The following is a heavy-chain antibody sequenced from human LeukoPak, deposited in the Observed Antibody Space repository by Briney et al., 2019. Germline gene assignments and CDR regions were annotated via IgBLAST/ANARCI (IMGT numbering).Heavy chain of an antibody. J-gene: IGHJ4*02. CDR2: IYYSGST. CDR1: GGSISSGGYY. D-gene: IGHD7-27*01. CDR3: ARGGRPGEYFDY. V-gene: IGHV4-61*08. Sequence: SETLSLTCTVSGGSISSGGYYWSWIRQHPGKGLEWIGYIYYSGSTNYNPSLKSRVTISVDTSKNQFSLKLSSVTAADTAVYYCARGGRPGEYFDYWGQGTLVTVSS.